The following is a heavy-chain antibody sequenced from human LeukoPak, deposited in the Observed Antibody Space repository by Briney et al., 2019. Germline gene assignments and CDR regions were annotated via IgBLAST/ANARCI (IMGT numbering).Heavy chain of an antibody. CDR1: GFTFSNYA. CDR2: ISYDGNTQ. J-gene: IGHJ5*01. V-gene: IGHV3-30*18. CDR3: VKPYPTLTTSSVLDT. Sequence: GGPLRLSCAASGFTFSNYAIHWVRQAPGKGLEWVAAISYDGNTQHYADPVKGRFTISRDNSKSKVYLQIDTLTIEDSAVYYCVKPYPTLTTSSVLDTWGQGTLVTVSS. D-gene: IGHD4-17*01.